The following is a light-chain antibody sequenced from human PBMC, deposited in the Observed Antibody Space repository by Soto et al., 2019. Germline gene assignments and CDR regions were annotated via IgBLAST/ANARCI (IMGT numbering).Light chain of an antibody. J-gene: IGKJ1*01. CDR2: GAS. V-gene: IGKV3-15*01. CDR3: QQYNNWPPWT. Sequence: EIVMTQSPATLSVSPGERATLSCRASQSVSSNLAWYQQKPGQAPRLLIYGASTRATGIPARFGGSGSGTEFTLTISSLQSEDFAAYYCQQYNNWPPWTFGQGTKVEIK. CDR1: QSVSSN.